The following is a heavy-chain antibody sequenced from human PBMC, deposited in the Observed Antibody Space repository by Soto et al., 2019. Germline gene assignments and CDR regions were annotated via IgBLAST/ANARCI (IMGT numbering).Heavy chain of an antibody. J-gene: IGHJ5*02. V-gene: IGHV5-51*01. CDR1: GYSFTSYW. Sequence: GESLKISCKGSGYSFTSYWIGWVRQMPGKGLEWMGIIYPGDSDTRYSPSFQGQVTISADKSISTAYLQWSSLKASDTAMYYCARRARQGAYDSSGYYYWFDPWGQGTLVTVSS. CDR3: ARRARQGAYDSSGYYYWFDP. CDR2: IYPGDSDT. D-gene: IGHD3-22*01.